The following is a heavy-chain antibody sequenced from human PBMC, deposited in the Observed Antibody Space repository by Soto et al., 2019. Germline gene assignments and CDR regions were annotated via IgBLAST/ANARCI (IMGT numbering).Heavy chain of an antibody. Sequence: SETLSLTCTISGGYISSGGYYWSWIRQHPGKGLEWIGYIYYSGSTDYNPSLKSRVTISVDTSKNQFSLKLSSVTAADTAVYYCARVFSDSSSFFDPWGQGTLVTVSS. D-gene: IGHD6-13*01. CDR2: IYYSGST. CDR1: GGYISSGGYY. CDR3: ARVFSDSSSFFDP. V-gene: IGHV4-31*03. J-gene: IGHJ5*02.